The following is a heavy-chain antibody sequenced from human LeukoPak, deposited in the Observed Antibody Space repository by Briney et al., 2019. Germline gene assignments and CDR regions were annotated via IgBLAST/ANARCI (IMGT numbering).Heavy chain of an antibody. J-gene: IGHJ3*01. D-gene: IGHD3-10*01. CDR1: GFTFSNYV. CDR3: ARAKYYYGSEDKYAFDL. CDR2: IRASRNYV. V-gene: IGHV3-21*01. Sequence: KAGGSLRLSCVVSGFTFSNYVMNWVRQTPGKGLEWVASIRASRNYVYYADSLQDRFTISRDNARNSLFLHMDSLRPEDTALYFCARAKYYYGSEDKYAFDLWGQGTLVSVSS.